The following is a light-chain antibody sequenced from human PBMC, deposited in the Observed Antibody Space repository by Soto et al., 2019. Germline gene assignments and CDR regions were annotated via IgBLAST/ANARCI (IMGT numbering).Light chain of an antibody. V-gene: IGKV1D-13*01. Sequence: AIKLAQSPSALSASVEDRVTITCRASQGISSALAWYQQKPGKAPKLLIYDASSLESVVPSRFSGSGSGTDFTLTISSLQPEDVATYFCQKYISALTSGQRARLEIK. CDR1: QGISSA. CDR3: QKYISALT. CDR2: DAS. J-gene: IGKJ5*01.